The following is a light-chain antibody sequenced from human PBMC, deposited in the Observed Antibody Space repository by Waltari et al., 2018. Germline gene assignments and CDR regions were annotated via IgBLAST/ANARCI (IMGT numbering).Light chain of an antibody. J-gene: IGLJ3*02. V-gene: IGLV3-25*03. Sequence: SYELTQPPSASVSPGQTARITCSGNTFSHHYTFWYQQKPGQAPVLVIYKDRERPSGIPERFSGSSSGTLVTLTISGVQAEDEAEYYCQSADSTSNYRMFGGGTKLTVL. CDR2: KDR. CDR1: TFSHHY. CDR3: QSADSTSNYRM.